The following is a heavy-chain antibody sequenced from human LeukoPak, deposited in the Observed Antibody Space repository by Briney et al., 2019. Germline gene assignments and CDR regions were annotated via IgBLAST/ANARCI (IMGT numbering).Heavy chain of an antibody. D-gene: IGHD5-18*01. CDR1: GYSISRGYY. V-gene: IGHV4-38-2*02. J-gene: IGHJ4*02. Sequence: SETLSLTCTLSGYSISRGYYWGWIRQSPGKGLEWIGNVFHSGSAYYNPSLKSRVTISVDTSKNQFSLKLSSVTAADTAVYYCAREFYVDTAMVKRDRAFDYWGQGTLVTVSS. CDR2: VFHSGSA. CDR3: AREFYVDTAMVKRDRAFDY.